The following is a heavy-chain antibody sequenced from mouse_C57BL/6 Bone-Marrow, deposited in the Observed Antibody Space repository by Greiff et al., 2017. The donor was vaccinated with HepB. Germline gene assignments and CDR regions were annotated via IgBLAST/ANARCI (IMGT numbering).Heavy chain of an antibody. Sequence: DVMLVESGGGLVKPGGSLKLSCAASGFTFSSYAMSWVRQTPEKRLEWVATISDGGSYTYYPDNVKGRFTISRDNAKNNLYLQMSHLKSEDTAMYYCARGPTGTAFDYWGQGTTLTVSS. J-gene: IGHJ2*01. D-gene: IGHD1-2*01. CDR1: GFTFSSYA. V-gene: IGHV5-4*03. CDR3: ARGPTGTAFDY. CDR2: ISDGGSYT.